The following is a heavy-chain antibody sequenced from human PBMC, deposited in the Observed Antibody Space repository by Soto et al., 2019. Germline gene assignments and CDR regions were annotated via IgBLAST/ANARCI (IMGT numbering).Heavy chain of an antibody. D-gene: IGHD6-13*01. CDR3: AREAESLDY. CDR2: ISYDGSNK. J-gene: IGHJ4*02. Sequence: VQLVESGGGVVQPGRSLRLSCAASGFTFSSYAMHWVRQAPGKGLEWVAVISYDGSNKYYADSVKGRFTISRDNSKNTMYVQMNSLRAEDTAVYYCAREAESLDYWGQGTLVTVSS. V-gene: IGHV3-30-3*01. CDR1: GFTFSSYA.